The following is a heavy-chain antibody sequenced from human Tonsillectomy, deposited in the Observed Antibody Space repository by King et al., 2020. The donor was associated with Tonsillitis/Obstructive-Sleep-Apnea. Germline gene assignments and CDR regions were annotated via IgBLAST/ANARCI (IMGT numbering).Heavy chain of an antibody. CDR1: GFTFSSYG. Sequence: VQLVESGGGVVQPGRSLRLSCAASGFTFSSYGMHWVRQAPGKGLEWVAVISYDGSNKYYADSVKGRFTISRDNSKNTLYLQMNSLRAEDTAVYYCAKDTLDIVVVPAAISPGAFDIWGQGTMVTVSS. CDR2: ISYDGSNK. CDR3: AKDTLDIVVVPAAISPGAFDI. D-gene: IGHD2-2*02. J-gene: IGHJ3*02. V-gene: IGHV3-30*18.